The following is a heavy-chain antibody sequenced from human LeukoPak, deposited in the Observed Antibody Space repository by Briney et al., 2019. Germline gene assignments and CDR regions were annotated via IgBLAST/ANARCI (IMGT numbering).Heavy chain of an antibody. CDR2: ISAYNGNT. CDR3: AREQYDFWSGYSFTPVDI. CDR1: GYTFTSYG. D-gene: IGHD3-3*01. V-gene: IGHV1-18*01. Sequence: GASVKVSCKASGYTFTSYGISWVRQAPGQGLEWMGWISAYNGNTNYAQKLQGRVTMTTDTSTSTAYMELRSLRSDDTAVYYCAREQYDFWSGYSFTPVDIWGQGTMVTVSS. J-gene: IGHJ3*02.